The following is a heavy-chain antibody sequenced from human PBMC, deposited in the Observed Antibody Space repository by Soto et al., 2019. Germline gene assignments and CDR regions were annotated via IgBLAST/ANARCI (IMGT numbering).Heavy chain of an antibody. V-gene: IGHV1-18*01. D-gene: IGHD2-8*01. CDR1: GYTFTRYG. CDR2: ISGYNGDT. Sequence: GASVKVSCKASGYTFTRYGISWVRQAPGQGLEWMGWISGYNGDTNYAQKFRDRVSMTIDTSTGTAYMELRSLTSDDTAIYYCAKNGQPPYYYYGLDVWGQGTKVTVS. J-gene: IGHJ6*02. CDR3: AKNGQPPYYYYGLDV.